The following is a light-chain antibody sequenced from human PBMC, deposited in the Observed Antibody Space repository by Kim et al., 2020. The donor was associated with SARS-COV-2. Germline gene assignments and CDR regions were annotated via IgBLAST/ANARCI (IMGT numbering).Light chain of an antibody. CDR3: QQTYTTPQT. Sequence: DIQMTQSPSSLSASVGDRVTITCRASQSISSYLNWYHQKPGKAPKLLIYAPSSLQSGVPSRFSGSGSGTDFTLTISSLQPEDFATYYCQQTYTTPQTFGQGNKVDIK. V-gene: IGKV1-39*01. CDR2: APS. J-gene: IGKJ1*01. CDR1: QSISSY.